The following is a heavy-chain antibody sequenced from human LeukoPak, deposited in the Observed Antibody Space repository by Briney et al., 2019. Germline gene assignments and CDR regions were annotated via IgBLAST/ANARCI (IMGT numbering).Heavy chain of an antibody. V-gene: IGHV3-21*01. CDR3: ARDVRAVAGTYFDY. J-gene: IGHJ4*02. CDR2: ISSTSSYM. D-gene: IGHD6-19*01. CDR1: GFTFSSYY. Sequence: GGSLRLSCAASGFTFSSYYMHWVRQAPGKGLEWVSSISSTSSYMQYADSLEGRFTISRDNAKNSVVLQMNSLRAEDTAVYYCARDVRAVAGTYFDYWGQGTLVTVSS.